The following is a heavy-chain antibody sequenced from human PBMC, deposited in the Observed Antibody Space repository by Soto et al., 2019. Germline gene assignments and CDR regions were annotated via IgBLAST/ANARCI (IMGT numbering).Heavy chain of an antibody. CDR1: GFTFTRYS. CDR2: ISSTTNYI. J-gene: IGHJ4*02. V-gene: IGHV3-21*06. CDR3: ARESEDLTSNFDY. Sequence: GGSLRLSCAASGFTFTRYSMNWGRQAPGKGLEWVSSISSTTNYIYYGDSMKGRFTISRDNAKNSLYLEMNSLRAEDTAVYYCARESEDLTSNFDYWGQGTLVTVSS.